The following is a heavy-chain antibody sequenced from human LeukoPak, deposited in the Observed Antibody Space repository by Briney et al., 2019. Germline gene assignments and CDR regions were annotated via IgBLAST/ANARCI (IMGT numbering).Heavy chain of an antibody. CDR3: AKLVVRGPYWPFFDY. D-gene: IGHD3-10*01. J-gene: IGHJ4*02. CDR2: VKQDGSEK. CDR1: GFTFTSHW. V-gene: IGHV3-7*03. Sequence: GGSLRLSCSASGFTFTSHWMTWVRQAPGKGLEWVANVKQDGSEKNYVDSVKGRFTISRDNSKNTLSLQMNSLRAEDTAVYYCAKLVVRGPYWPFFDYWGQGTLVSVSS.